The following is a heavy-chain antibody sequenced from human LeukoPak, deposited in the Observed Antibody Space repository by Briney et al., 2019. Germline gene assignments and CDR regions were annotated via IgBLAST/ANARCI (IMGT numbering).Heavy chain of an antibody. CDR3: ARDLWASGGTGIYYHGLVDGFEI. J-gene: IGHJ3*02. CDR1: GFSLTSYD. CDR2: LRSDGKTD. V-gene: IGHV3-30*02. Sequence: GGSLRLSCEASGFSLTSYDIHWVRQTPGKGMEWVAFLRSDGKTDNYADSVKGRFTLSRDNSKNTLYLQLNSLRPEDTAVYYCARDLWASGGTGIYYHGLVDGFEIWGQGTMVTVSS. D-gene: IGHD3-22*01.